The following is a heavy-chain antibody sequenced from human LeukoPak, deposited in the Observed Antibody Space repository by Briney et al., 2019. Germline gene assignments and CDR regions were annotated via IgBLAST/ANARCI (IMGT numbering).Heavy chain of an antibody. V-gene: IGHV3-21*01. CDR1: GFTFSSYS. Sequence: GGSLRLSCAASGFTFSSYSLNWVRQAPGKGLEWVSSISTGSSYIYYADSVKGRFTISRDNAKNSLYLQMNSLRAEDTAVYYCARGMATIDGYYYYMDVWGKGTTVTVSS. CDR2: ISTGSSYI. CDR3: ARGMATIDGYYYYMDV. J-gene: IGHJ6*03. D-gene: IGHD5-24*01.